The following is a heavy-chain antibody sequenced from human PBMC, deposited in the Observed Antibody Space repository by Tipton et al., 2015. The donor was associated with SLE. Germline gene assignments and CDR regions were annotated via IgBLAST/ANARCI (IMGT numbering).Heavy chain of an antibody. J-gene: IGHJ4*02. V-gene: IGHV4-39*01. CDR2: VFDTGYT. Sequence: TLSLTCHVAGGPIRNSPYYWAWIRQTRGKRLGWIGSVFDTGYTAYNPSLAGRVSISVDTSNNEFSLKLSSVTAADTAVYFCARQDLGRAATLTFDIWGLGTLVTVSS. D-gene: IGHD6-25*01. CDR3: ARQDLGRAATLTFDI. CDR1: GGPIRNSPYY.